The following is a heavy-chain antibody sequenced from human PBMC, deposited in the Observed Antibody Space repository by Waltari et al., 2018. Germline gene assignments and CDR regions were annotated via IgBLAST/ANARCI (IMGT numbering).Heavy chain of an antibody. CDR3: ARRDYYDFWSGYFDAFDI. CDR2: ISAYKGNT. Sequence: QVQLVQSGAEVKKPGASVKVSCKASGYTFTSYGISWVRQAPGQGLEWMGWISAYKGNTNYAQKLQGRVTITTDTTTSTAYMELRSLRSDDTAVYYCARRDYYDFWSGYFDAFDIWGQGTMVTVSS. J-gene: IGHJ3*02. D-gene: IGHD3-3*01. V-gene: IGHV1-18*01. CDR1: GYTFTSYG.